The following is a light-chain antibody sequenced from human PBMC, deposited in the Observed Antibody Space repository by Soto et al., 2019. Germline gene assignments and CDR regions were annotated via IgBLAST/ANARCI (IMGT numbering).Light chain of an antibody. CDR1: QSVSSSY. CDR3: QQYRSSPPIT. CDR2: GAS. V-gene: IGKV3-20*01. J-gene: IGKJ3*01. Sequence: EIVLTQSPGTLSLSPGERATLSCRASQSVSSSYLAWYQHKPGQAPRLLIYGASGRATGIPDRFSGSGSGTDFTLTISRLEPEDFAVYYCQQYRSSPPITFGPGTKVDIK.